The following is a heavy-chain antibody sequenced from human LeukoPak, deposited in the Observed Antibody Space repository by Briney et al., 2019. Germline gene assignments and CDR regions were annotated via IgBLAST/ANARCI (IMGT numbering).Heavy chain of an antibody. V-gene: IGHV4-34*01. Sequence: SETLSLTCTVSGGSTTSYYWSWIRQPPGKGLEWIGEINHSGSTNYNPSLKSRVTISVDTSKNQFSLKLSSVTAADTAVYYCARGPSYYGSGSYSKFDYWGQGTLVTVSS. D-gene: IGHD3-10*01. CDR3: ARGPSYYGSGSYSKFDY. J-gene: IGHJ4*02. CDR1: GGSTTSYY. CDR2: INHSGST.